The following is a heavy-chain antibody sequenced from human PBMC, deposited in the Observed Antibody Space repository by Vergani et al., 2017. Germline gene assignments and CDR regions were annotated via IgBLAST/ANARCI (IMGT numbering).Heavy chain of an antibody. V-gene: IGHV1-2*02. CDR1: GYTFTGYY. Sequence: QVQLVQSGAEVKKPGASVKVSCKASGYTFTGYYMHWVRQAPGQGLEWMGWINPNSGGTNYAQKFQCRVTMTRDTSISTAYMELSRLRSYDTSVYYCARGYYDRSGYYFAEYFQHWGQGTLVTVSS. CDR2: INPNSGGT. CDR3: ARGYYDRSGYYFAEYFQH. D-gene: IGHD3-22*01. J-gene: IGHJ1*01.